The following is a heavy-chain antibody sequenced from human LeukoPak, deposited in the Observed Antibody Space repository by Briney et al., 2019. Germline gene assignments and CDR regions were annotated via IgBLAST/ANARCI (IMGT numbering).Heavy chain of an antibody. CDR2: INAGNGNT. CDR1: GYTFTSYA. Sequence: ASVKVSCKASGYTFTSYAMHWVRQAPGQRLEWMGWINAGNGNTKYSQKFQGRVTMTTDTSTSTAYMELRSLRSDDTAVYYCARTPSSSSGWFDPWGQGTLVTVSS. CDR3: ARTPSSSSGWFDP. J-gene: IGHJ5*02. V-gene: IGHV1-3*01. D-gene: IGHD6-13*01.